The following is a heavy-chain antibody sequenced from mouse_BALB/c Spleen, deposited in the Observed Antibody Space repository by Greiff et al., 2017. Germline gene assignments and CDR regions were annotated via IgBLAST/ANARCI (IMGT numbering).Heavy chain of an antibody. CDR1: GFTFTDYY. CDR2: IRNKANGYTT. Sequence: DVKLVESGGGLVQPGGSLRLSCATSGFTFTDYYMSWVRQPPGKALEWLGFIRNKANGYTTEYSASVKGRFTISRDNSQSILYLQMNTLRAEDSATYYCARDKSRFAYWGQGTLVTVSA. V-gene: IGHV7-3*02. CDR3: ARDKSRFAY. J-gene: IGHJ3*01. D-gene: IGHD1-3*01.